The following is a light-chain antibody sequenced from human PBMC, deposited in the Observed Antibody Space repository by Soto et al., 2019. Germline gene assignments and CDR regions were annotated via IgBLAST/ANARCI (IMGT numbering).Light chain of an antibody. J-gene: IGKJ1*01. V-gene: IGKV1-5*03. CDR2: KAS. CDR1: QSISTW. CDR3: QQYINRWT. Sequence: DIQMTQSPSTLSASVGDRVTITCRASQSISTWLAWYQQKPGKAPKLLIYKASSLESGVPSRFSGSGSGTEFTLTISSLQTDDFATYYCQQYINRWTFGQGTKV.